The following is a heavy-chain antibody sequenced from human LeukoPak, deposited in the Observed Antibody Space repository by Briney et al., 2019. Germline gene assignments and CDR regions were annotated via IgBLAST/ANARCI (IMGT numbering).Heavy chain of an antibody. J-gene: IGHJ4*02. V-gene: IGHV3-7*01. CDR1: GFIFGGYW. CDR2: TNPDGSIK. CDR3: VSGFLQWLY. D-gene: IGHD3-3*01. Sequence: GGALRLSCAASGFIFGGYWMSWVRQAPGRGLEWVANTNPDGSIKYYVDSVNGRFTISRDNAKNSLYLQMNSLRAEDTAVYYCVSGFLQWLYWGQGTLVTVSS.